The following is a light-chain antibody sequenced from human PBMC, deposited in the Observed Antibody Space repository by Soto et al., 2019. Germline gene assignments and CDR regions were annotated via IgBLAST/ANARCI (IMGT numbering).Light chain of an antibody. J-gene: IGKJ4*01. V-gene: IGKV3-20*01. CDR1: SSVSSRD. CDR3: QQFGTSPLT. CDR2: GAS. Sequence: TVLTQSPATLSLSPGGRATLSCRASSSVSSRDLAWYQQKPGQGPRLLMYGASNRATGIPDRFGGSGSGTEFTLTISRLEPEDSAVYYCQQFGTSPLTFCGGTKVDIK.